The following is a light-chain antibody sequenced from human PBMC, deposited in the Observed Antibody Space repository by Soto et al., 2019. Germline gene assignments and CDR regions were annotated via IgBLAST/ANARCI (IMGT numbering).Light chain of an antibody. CDR2: DAY. CDR3: QQNGTPPLT. J-gene: IGKJ5*01. V-gene: IGKV3-20*01. Sequence: EIVLTQSPVTLSLSPGERATLSCRASQSVASSYLAWYQQKPGQAPRLLISDAYKRATGIADRFTGSGSGTDFTLIISRLEPEDFAVYYCQQNGTPPLTFGQGTRL. CDR1: QSVASSY.